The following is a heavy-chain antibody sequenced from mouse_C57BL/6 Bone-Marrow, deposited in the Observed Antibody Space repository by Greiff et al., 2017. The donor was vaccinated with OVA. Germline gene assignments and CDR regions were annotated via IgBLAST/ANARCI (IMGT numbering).Heavy chain of an antibody. CDR1: GFNIKDDY. Sequence: VQLKQSGAELVRPGASVKLSCTASGFNIKDDYMHWVKQRPEQGLEWIGWIDPENGDTEYASKFKGKATLTVDKSSSTAYMELNSLTSEDSAVYYCARLGGTTVVRAMDYWGQGTSVTVSS. V-gene: IGHV14-4*01. D-gene: IGHD1-1*01. J-gene: IGHJ4*01. CDR3: ARLGGTTVVRAMDY. CDR2: IDPENGDT.